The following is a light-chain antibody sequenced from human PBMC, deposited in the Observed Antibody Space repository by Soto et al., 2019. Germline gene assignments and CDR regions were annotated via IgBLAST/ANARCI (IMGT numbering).Light chain of an antibody. CDR1: SSDVGGYNF. V-gene: IGLV2-14*01. Sequence: QSALTQPASMSGSPGQSITTSCTGTSSDVGGYNFVSWYQQHPDKAPKLMLYEVTKRPSGVSDRFSGSKSGNTASLTISGLQTEDEADYYCSSYTSRDTRVFGTGTKVTVL. CDR2: EVT. J-gene: IGLJ1*01. CDR3: SSYTSRDTRV.